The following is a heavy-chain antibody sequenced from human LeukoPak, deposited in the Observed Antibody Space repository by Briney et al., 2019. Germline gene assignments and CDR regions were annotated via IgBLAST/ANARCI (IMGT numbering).Heavy chain of an antibody. V-gene: IGHV3-64*01. CDR1: GFSLSGHG. CDR2: ISSNGIST. J-gene: IGHJ2*01. CDR3: VKWTNYYFAL. Sequence: GGSLRLSCVVSGFSLSGHGMHWVRQAPGKGLEDVSAISSNGISTFYANSVKGRFTVSRDDSKNTVYLQMGSLRAEDMAVYYCVKWTNYYFALWGRGTLVTVSS. D-gene: IGHD2-8*01.